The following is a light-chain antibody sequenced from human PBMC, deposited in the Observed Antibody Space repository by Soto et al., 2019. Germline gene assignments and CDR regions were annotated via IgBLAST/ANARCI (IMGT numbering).Light chain of an antibody. CDR1: QSVSNY. CDR2: GAS. J-gene: IGKJ5*01. CDR3: QPSNSYQIT. Sequence: TKSPGALALFPLERATLSFRASQSVSNYLAGYQQKPGQAPSLLISGASNRATGIPARFSGSGSGTDFTLTISSLEPDDFAYYYSQPSNSYQITFGQGTLLEIK. V-gene: IGKV3-11*01.